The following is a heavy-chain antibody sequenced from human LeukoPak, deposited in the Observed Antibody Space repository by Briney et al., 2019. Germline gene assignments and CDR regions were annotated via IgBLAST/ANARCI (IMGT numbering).Heavy chain of an antibody. J-gene: IGHJ4*02. CDR1: GGSISSNNYY. D-gene: IGHD3-22*01. V-gene: IGHV4-39*01. Sequence: PSETLSLTCTVSGGSISSNNYYWGWIRQPPGKGLEWIGTIYYSGTTYYNPSLKNRVTISVDTSKNQFSLKLSSVTAADTAVYYCADYDSSGYYVDYWGQGTLVTVSS. CDR3: ADYDSSGYYVDY. CDR2: IYYSGTT.